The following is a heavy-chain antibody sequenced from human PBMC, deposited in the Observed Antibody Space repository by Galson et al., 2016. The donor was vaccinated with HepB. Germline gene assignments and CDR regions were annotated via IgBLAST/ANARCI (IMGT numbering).Heavy chain of an antibody. V-gene: IGHV3-30-3*01. Sequence: TLRLSCAASGFPFSVYSMHWVRQAPGKGLEWLAVISYDGGNKYYADSVKGRFTISKDNSKNMLYLHMNSLRTEDTAVYFCARRVDRRRDFDYWGQGTLVTVSS. CDR2: ISYDGGNK. J-gene: IGHJ4*02. CDR1: GFPFSVYS. CDR3: ARRVDRRRDFDY.